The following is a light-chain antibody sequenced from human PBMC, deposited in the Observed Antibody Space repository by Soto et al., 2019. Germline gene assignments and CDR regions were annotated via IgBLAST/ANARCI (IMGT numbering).Light chain of an antibody. V-gene: IGLV1-44*01. CDR2: SDD. CDR1: TSNIGSNT. J-gene: IGLJ3*02. CDR3: AAWDDSLSGPNWV. Sequence: QSVLTQPPSASGTPGQRVTISCSGSTSNIGSNTVTWYQQLPGTAPKLLIYSDDQRPSGVPDRFSGSKSGTSASLAISGLRSEDEADYYCAAWDDSLSGPNWVFGGGTKLTVL.